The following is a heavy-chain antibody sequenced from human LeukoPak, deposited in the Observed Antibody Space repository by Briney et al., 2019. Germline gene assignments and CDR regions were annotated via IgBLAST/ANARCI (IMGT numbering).Heavy chain of an antibody. CDR3: ARASYYYDSSGYWSLYYYYYYMDV. CDR1: GFTFSSYG. J-gene: IGHJ6*03. Sequence: GGSLRLSCAASGFTFSSYGMHWVRQAPGKGLEWAAFIRYDGSNKYYADSVKGRFTISRDNSKNTLYLQMNSLRAEDTAVYYCARASYYYDSSGYWSLYYYYYYMDVWGKGTTVTMSS. V-gene: IGHV3-30*02. D-gene: IGHD3-22*01. CDR2: IRYDGSNK.